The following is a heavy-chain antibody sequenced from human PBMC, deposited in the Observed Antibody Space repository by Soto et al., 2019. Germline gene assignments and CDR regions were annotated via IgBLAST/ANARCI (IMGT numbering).Heavy chain of an antibody. J-gene: IGHJ6*02. Sequence: QVQLVESGGGVVQPGRSLGLSCAASGFTFNTYAVHWVRQAPGKGLEWVAVITYDGGNKDYKYYEDSVKGRFSISRDNSKNTLYLQMDSLRAEDTAVYYCARNGVAAPGTGGGYGLDVWGQGTTVTVSS. CDR3: ARNGVAAPGTGGGYGLDV. V-gene: IGHV3-30*04. CDR2: ITYDGGNKDYK. CDR1: GFTFNTYA. D-gene: IGHD6-13*01.